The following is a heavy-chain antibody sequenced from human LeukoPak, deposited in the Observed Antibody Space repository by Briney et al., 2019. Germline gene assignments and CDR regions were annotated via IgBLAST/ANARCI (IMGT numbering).Heavy chain of an antibody. Sequence: SVKVSCKASGGTFSSYAISWVRQAPGQGLEWMGRIIPILGIANYAQKFQGRVTITADKSTSTAYMELSSLRSEDTAVYYCARAASFGSEGYWGQGTLVTVYS. CDR3: ARAASFGSEGY. CDR1: GGTFSSYA. V-gene: IGHV1-69*04. CDR2: IIPILGIA. J-gene: IGHJ4*02. D-gene: IGHD3-16*01.